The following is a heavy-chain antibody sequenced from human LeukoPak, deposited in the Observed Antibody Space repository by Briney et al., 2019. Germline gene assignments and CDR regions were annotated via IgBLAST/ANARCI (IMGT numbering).Heavy chain of an antibody. J-gene: IGHJ6*03. V-gene: IGHV1-8*03. CDR3: ARAPTDDYYYYYMDV. CDR2: MNPNSGNT. CDR1: GYTFTSYD. D-gene: IGHD1-26*01. Sequence: ASVKVSCKASGYTFTSYDINWVRQATGQGLEWMGWMNPNSGNTGYAQKFQGRVTITRNTSISTAYMELSSLRSEDTAVYYCARAPTDDYYYYYMDVWGKGTTVTVSS.